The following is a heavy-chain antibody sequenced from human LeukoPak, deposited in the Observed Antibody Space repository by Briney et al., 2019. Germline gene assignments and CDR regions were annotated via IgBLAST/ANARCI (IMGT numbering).Heavy chain of an antibody. D-gene: IGHD6-19*01. CDR1: GYTFHSYW. CDR3: AKSYGSGWYRYFDY. V-gene: IGHV5-51*01. CDR2: IYPGDSDT. Sequence: GESLKISCKGSGYTFHSYWIAWVRQMPGKGLEWMGIIYPGDSDTRYSPSFQGQVTISADKSISTAYLQWSSLKASDTAMFYCAKSYGSGWYRYFDYWGQGTLVTVSS. J-gene: IGHJ4*02.